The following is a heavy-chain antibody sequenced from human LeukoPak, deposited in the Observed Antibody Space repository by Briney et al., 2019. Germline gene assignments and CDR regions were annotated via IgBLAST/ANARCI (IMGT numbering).Heavy chain of an antibody. J-gene: IGHJ6*02. D-gene: IGHD3-10*01. Sequence: GGSLRLSCAASGFTFSSFGMNWVRQAPGKGLEWVSYISDSSILTYYADSVKGRFTISRDNAKNSLSLQLNSLRDEDTAVYFCAKVIRGGYGMDVWGQGTTVTVSS. CDR1: GFTFSSFG. V-gene: IGHV3-48*02. CDR3: AKVIRGGYGMDV. CDR2: ISDSSILT.